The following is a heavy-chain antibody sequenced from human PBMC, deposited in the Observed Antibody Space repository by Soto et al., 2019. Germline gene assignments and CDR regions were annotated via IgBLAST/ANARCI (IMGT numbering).Heavy chain of an antibody. V-gene: IGHV1-18*01. CDR1: GYTFTSYG. J-gene: IGHJ5*02. CDR3: ASDGSGIAAAGNWFDP. Sequence: ASVKVSCKASGYTFTSYGISWVRQAPGQGLEWMGWISAYNGNTNYAQKLQGRVTMTTDTSTSTAYMELRSLRSDDTAMYYCASDGSGIAAAGNWFDPWGQGTLVTVSS. D-gene: IGHD6-13*01. CDR2: ISAYNGNT.